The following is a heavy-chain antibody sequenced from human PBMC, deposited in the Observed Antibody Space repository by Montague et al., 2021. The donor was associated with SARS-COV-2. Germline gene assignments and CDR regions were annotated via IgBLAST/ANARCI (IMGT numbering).Heavy chain of an antibody. CDR3: ASPSGYRLLQY. D-gene: IGHD3-22*01. CDR2: VFYNGRT. V-gene: IGHV4-39*01. Sequence: SETLSLTCTVAGVSVTTSDYFWGWIRQPPGKGLEGIGTVFYNGRTRYNPTLNSRVAMSVDTSTNQFSLELSAVTAAATAVYYCASPSGYRLLQYWGRGTLVAVSS. CDR1: GVSVTTSDYF. J-gene: IGHJ4*02.